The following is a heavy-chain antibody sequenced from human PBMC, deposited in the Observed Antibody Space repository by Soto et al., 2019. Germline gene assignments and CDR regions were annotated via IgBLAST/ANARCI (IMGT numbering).Heavy chain of an antibody. Sequence: SETLSLTCAVSGGSISSSNLWSWVRQPPGKGLEWIGEIYHSGSTNYNPSLKSRVTISVDKSKNQFSLKLSSVTAADTAVYYCATLGYCSGGSCLNNWFDPWGQGTLVTVSS. CDR1: GGSISSSNL. V-gene: IGHV4-4*02. CDR3: ATLGYCSGGSCLNNWFDP. D-gene: IGHD2-15*01. CDR2: IYHSGST. J-gene: IGHJ5*02.